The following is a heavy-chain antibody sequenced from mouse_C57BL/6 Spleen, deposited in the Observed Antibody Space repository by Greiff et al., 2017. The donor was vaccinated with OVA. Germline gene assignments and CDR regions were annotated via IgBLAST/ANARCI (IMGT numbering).Heavy chain of an antibody. CDR1: GFPFSDYG. D-gene: IGHD2-4*01. CDR3: AIDYDGAMDY. Sequence: EVQGVESGGGLVKPGGSLELSCAASGFPFSDYGMPWVCQAPEKGLEWVGYISSGSSTIYYADTVKGRFTISRDNAKNTLFLQRTSLRSEDTAMYYCAIDYDGAMDYWGQGTSVTVSS. CDR2: ISSGSSTI. V-gene: IGHV5-17*01. J-gene: IGHJ4*01.